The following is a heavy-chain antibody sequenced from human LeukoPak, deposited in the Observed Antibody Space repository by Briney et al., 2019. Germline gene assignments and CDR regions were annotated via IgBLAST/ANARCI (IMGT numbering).Heavy chain of an antibody. J-gene: IGHJ4*02. CDR3: VRTFYDILTGYDYYFDY. D-gene: IGHD3-9*01. Sequence: GGSLRLSCAASGFTFSSYSMNWVRQAPGKGLEWVSSISSSSSYIYYADSVKGRFTISRDNAKNSLYLQMNSLRAEDTAVYYCVRTFYDILTGYDYYFDYWGQGTLVTVSS. V-gene: IGHV3-21*01. CDR1: GFTFSSYS. CDR2: ISSSSSYI.